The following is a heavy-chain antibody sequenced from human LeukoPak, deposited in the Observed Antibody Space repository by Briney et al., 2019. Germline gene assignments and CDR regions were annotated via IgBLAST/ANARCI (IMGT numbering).Heavy chain of an antibody. CDR2: IRGSGDRT. CDR3: AKGERLPLYYYDSSGYEYFDY. V-gene: IGHV3-23*01. CDR1: GFTFSSYA. D-gene: IGHD3-22*01. Sequence: GGSLRLSCAASGFTFSSYAMSWVRQAPGKGLEWVSAIRGSGDRTHYADSVKGRFTISRDNSKNTLYLQMNSLRAEDTAVYYCAKGERLPLYYYDSSGYEYFDYWGQGTLVTVSS. J-gene: IGHJ4*02.